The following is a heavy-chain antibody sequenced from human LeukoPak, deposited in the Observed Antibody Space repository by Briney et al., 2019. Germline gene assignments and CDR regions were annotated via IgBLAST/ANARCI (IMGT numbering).Heavy chain of an antibody. Sequence: GGSLRLSCAASGFTFSSYNMNWVRQAPGKGLEWVSSISTRGSYIYYADSVKGRFTISRDNAQNSLYLQMNSLRADDTAVYYCARAEVLLWFGESPGAEHLQHWGQGTLVTVSS. CDR1: GFTFSSYN. V-gene: IGHV3-21*01. J-gene: IGHJ1*01. CDR3: ARAEVLLWFGESPGAEHLQH. CDR2: ISTRGSYI. D-gene: IGHD3-10*01.